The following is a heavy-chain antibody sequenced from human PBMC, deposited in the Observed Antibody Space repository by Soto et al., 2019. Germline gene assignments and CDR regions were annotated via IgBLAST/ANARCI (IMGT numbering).Heavy chain of an antibody. Sequence: ASVKVSCKASGNPFISYAISWVRQAPGQGLEWMGRFSVYNGNTIYAQKFHDRLTVTTDTSTTTAYMEPRSLTSDDTAVYYCVWSCTGGSCSDYWGQGTLVTVSS. J-gene: IGHJ4*02. D-gene: IGHD2-15*01. CDR3: VWSCTGGSCSDY. CDR1: GNPFISYA. V-gene: IGHV1-18*04. CDR2: FSVYNGNT.